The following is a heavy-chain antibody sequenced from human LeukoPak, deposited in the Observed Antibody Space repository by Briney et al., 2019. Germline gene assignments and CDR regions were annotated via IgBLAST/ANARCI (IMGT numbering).Heavy chain of an antibody. CDR1: GFTVSNNS. V-gene: IGHV3-66*03. CDR2: ISGRGRT. J-gene: IGHJ6*03. D-gene: IGHD2-2*01. CDR3: ARDIVGVTPTIDTPGYYYMDV. Sequence: SGGSLRLSCAASGFTVSNNSMNWVRQAPGKGLEWVSVISGRGRTYYADPVQGRFTIPSGTSKNTVYLQMNSRRVDDTAVYYCARDIVGVTPTIDTPGYYYMDVWGKGTTVTASS.